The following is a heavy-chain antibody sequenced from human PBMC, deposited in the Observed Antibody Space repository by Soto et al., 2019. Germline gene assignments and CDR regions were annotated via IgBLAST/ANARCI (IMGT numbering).Heavy chain of an antibody. CDR2: TYFRSKWYN. Sequence: SQTLSLTCAISGDSVSSNTASWNWIGQSPSRGLEWLGRTYFRSKWYNDYAVSVKCRIIINPDTSNNQFSLQLNSVTPEDTAVYFCAKGDNLGPKTGYAFDPWGQGIMVTVS. CDR3: AKGDNLGPKTGYAFDP. CDR1: GDSVSSNTAS. J-gene: IGHJ5*02. D-gene: IGHD5-12*01. V-gene: IGHV6-1*01.